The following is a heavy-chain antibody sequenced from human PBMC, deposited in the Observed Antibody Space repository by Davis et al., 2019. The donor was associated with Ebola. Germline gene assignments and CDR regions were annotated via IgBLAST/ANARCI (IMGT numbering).Heavy chain of an antibody. V-gene: IGHV4-59*01. CDR3: ARWGKGYPDAFDI. Sequence: ESLKISCAASGFTFSSYWMSWVRQPPGKGLEWIGYIYYSGSTNYNPSLKSRVTISVDTSKNQFSLKLSSVTAADTAVYYCARWGKGYPDAFDIWGQGTMVTVSS. CDR2: IYYSGST. J-gene: IGHJ3*02. D-gene: IGHD3-16*01. CDR1: GFTFSSYW.